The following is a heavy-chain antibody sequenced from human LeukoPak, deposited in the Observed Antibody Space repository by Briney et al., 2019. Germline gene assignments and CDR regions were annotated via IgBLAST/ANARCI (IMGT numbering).Heavy chain of an antibody. V-gene: IGHV4-39*01. CDR1: GGSLSSRSYY. J-gene: IGHJ4*02. CDR2: IYYSGST. CDR3: AIRYDSSGYYLTFDY. Sequence: SETLSLTCTVSGGSLSSRSYYCGWVRQPPGKGLEWIGSIYYSGSTYYNPSLKSRVTISVDTSKNQFSLKLSSVTAADTAVYYCAIRYDSSGYYLTFDYWGQGTLVTVSS. D-gene: IGHD3-22*01.